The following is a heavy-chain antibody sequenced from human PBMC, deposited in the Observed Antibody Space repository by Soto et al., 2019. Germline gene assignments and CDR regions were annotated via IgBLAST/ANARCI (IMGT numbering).Heavy chain of an antibody. D-gene: IGHD2-15*01. CDR3: ARERRYCSGGSCYVGPMEYYYYYMDV. CDR1: GYTFTSYD. Sequence: ASVKVSCKASGYTFTSYDINWVRQATGQGLEWMGWMNPNSGNTGYAQKFQGRVTMTRNTSISTAYMELSSLRSEDTAVYYCARERRYCSGGSCYVGPMEYYYYYMDVWGKGTTVTVSS. V-gene: IGHV1-8*01. CDR2: MNPNSGNT. J-gene: IGHJ6*03.